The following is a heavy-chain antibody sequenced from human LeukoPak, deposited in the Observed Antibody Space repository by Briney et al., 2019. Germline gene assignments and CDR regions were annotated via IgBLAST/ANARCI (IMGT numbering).Heavy chain of an antibody. D-gene: IGHD4-17*01. CDR3: ARLIYGDYARDYYYYGMDV. J-gene: IGHJ6*02. CDR2: IIPIFGTA. V-gene: IGHV1-69*01. CDR1: GGTFSSYA. Sequence: PLASVKVSCKASGGTFSSYAISWVRQAPGQGLEWMGGIIPIFGTANYAQKFQGRVTITADESTSTAYMELSSLRSEDTAVYYCARLIYGDYARDYYYYGMDVWGQGTTVTVSS.